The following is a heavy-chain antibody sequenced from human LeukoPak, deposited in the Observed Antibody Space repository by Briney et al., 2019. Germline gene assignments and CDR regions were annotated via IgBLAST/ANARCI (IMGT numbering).Heavy chain of an antibody. Sequence: PGGSLRLSCAASGFTFSSYTMSWVRQAPEKGLEWVSSIHDTGSYIYYADSVKGRFTISRDNAKNSLYLQMHSLRAEDTAVYYCARVSVPEAFNNWFDPWGQGTLVTVSS. CDR2: IHDTGSYI. CDR1: GFTFSSYT. V-gene: IGHV3-21*01. CDR3: ARVSVPEAFNNWFDP. D-gene: IGHD2-2*01. J-gene: IGHJ5*02.